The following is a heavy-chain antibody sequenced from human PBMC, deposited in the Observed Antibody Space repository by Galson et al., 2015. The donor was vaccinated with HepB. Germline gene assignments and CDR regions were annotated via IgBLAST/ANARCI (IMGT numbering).Heavy chain of an antibody. V-gene: IGHV3-30*18. J-gene: IGHJ4*02. CDR1: GFTFSSYG. CDR2: ISYDGSNK. Sequence: SLRLSCAASGFTFSSYGMHRVRQAPGKGLEWVAVISYDGSNKYYADSVKGRFTISRDNSKNTLYLQMNSLRAEDTAVYYCAKDLYGGNSGWGQGTLVTVSS. D-gene: IGHD4-23*01. CDR3: AKDLYGGNSG.